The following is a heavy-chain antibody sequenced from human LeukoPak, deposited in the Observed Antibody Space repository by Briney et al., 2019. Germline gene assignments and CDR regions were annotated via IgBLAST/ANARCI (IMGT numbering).Heavy chain of an antibody. CDR2: ISNNGGYT. CDR3: AKQLGYCSDGSCYFPY. D-gene: IGHD2-15*01. V-gene: IGHV3-23*01. CDR1: GFTFSSSA. J-gene: IGHJ4*02. Sequence: GGSLRLSCAASGFTFSSSAMSWVRQAPGKGLEWVSAISNNGGYTYYADSVQGRFTISRDNSKSTLCLQMISLRAEDTAVYYCAKQLGYCSDGSCYFPYWGQGTLVTVSS.